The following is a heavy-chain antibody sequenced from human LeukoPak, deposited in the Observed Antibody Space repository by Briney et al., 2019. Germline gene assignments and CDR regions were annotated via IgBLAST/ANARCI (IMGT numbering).Heavy chain of an antibody. V-gene: IGHV3-30*02. CDR2: IRYDGSNK. Sequence: GGSLRLSCAASGFTFTSYAMSWVRQAPGKGLEWVAFIRYDGSNKYYTDSVKGRFTISRDNSKNTLYLQMNSLRAEDTAVYYCAKGRGWEASYYYYYMDVWGKGTTVTISS. J-gene: IGHJ6*03. D-gene: IGHD1-26*01. CDR1: GFTFTSYA. CDR3: AKGRGWEASYYYYYMDV.